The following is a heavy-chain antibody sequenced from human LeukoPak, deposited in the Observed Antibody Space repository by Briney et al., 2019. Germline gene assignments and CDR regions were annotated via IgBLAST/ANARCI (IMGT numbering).Heavy chain of an antibody. CDR2: ISSSSSYI. Sequence: GSLRLSCAASGFTFSSYSMNWVRQAPGKGLEWVSSISSSSSYIYYADSVKGRFTISRDNAKNSLYLQMNSLRAEDTAVYYCARDFYQLLQRPYYFDYWGQGTLVTVSS. J-gene: IGHJ4*02. CDR3: ARDFYQLLQRPYYFDY. V-gene: IGHV3-21*01. D-gene: IGHD2-2*01. CDR1: GFTFSSYS.